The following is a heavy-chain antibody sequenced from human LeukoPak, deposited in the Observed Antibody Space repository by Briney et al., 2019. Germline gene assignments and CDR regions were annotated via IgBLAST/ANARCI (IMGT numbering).Heavy chain of an antibody. CDR3: ARVLSGYDYFGAPYYYYYGMDV. D-gene: IGHD5-12*01. J-gene: IGHJ6*02. V-gene: IGHV1-3*01. CDR1: GYTFTSYA. Sequence: ASVKVSCKASGYTFTSYAMHWVRQAPGQRLEWMGWINAGNGNTKCSQKFQGRVTITRDTSASTAYMELSSLRSEDTAVYYCARVLSGYDYFGAPYYYYYGMDVWGQGTTVTVSS. CDR2: INAGNGNT.